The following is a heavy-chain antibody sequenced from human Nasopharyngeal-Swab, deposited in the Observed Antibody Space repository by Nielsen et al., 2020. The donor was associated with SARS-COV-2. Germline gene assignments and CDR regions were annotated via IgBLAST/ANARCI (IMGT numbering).Heavy chain of an antibody. Sequence: VRQMPGKGLEWMGFIYPGDSDTRYSPSFRGQVTISADKSINTAYLQWSSLKASDTAMYYCARRDYGDYSGWFDPRGQGTLVTVSS. V-gene: IGHV5-51*01. CDR3: ARRDYGDYSGWFDP. D-gene: IGHD4-17*01. CDR2: IYPGDSDT. J-gene: IGHJ5*02.